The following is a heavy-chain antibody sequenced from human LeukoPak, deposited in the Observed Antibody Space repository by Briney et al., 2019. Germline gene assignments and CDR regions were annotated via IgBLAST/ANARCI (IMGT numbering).Heavy chain of an antibody. CDR3: ARGHHDSRGYYYAWFDP. D-gene: IGHD3-22*01. J-gene: IGHJ5*02. CDR2: INHCGSN. Sequence: PSETLSLTCAVYGGSFSGYYWSWIRQPPGKGLEWMGEINHCGSNNYNPSLKRRVTISVDTTKNQFSLKLSLVTAADTAVYYCARGHHDSRGYYYAWFDPWGEGTLVTVSA. V-gene: IGHV4-34*01. CDR1: GGSFSGYY.